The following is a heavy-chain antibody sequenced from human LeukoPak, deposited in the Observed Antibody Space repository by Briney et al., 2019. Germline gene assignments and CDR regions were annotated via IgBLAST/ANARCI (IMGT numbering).Heavy chain of an antibody. Sequence: ASVKVSCKASGYTFTSYYMHWVRRAPGQGLEWMGIINPSGGSTSYAQKFQGRVTMTRDTSISTAYMELSRLRSDDTAVYYRARAIRRGMARASEDYWGQGTLVTVSS. D-gene: IGHD6-13*01. V-gene: IGHV1-46*01. CDR2: INPSGGST. CDR3: ARAIRRGMARASEDY. CDR1: GYTFTSYY. J-gene: IGHJ4*02.